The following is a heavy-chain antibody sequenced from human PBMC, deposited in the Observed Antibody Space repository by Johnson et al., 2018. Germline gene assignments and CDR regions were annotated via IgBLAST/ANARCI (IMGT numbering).Heavy chain of an antibody. CDR1: GGSISSYW. V-gene: IGHV4-59*01. Sequence: QVQLQESGPGLVTPSETLSLTCTVSGGSISSYWWSWIRQPPGKGLEYIGYVYHSGSTIYNPSLESRVTIQIDTSKNQFYLKLRSATAADTAMYYSAKGGEYVQDWGQGTLVTVSS. J-gene: IGHJ1*01. CDR2: VYHSGST. CDR3: AKGGEYVQD. D-gene: IGHD6-25*01.